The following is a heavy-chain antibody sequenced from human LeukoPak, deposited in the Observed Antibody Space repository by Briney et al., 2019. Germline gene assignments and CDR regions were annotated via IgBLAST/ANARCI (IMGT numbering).Heavy chain of an antibody. CDR3: AKASQWYSYGYYYYMDV. CDR2: ISGSGGST. CDR1: GFTFSSYA. V-gene: IGHV3-23*01. J-gene: IGHJ6*03. Sequence: GGSLRLSCAASGFTFSSYAMSCVCQAPGKGLEWVSAISGSGGSTYYADSVKGRLTISRDNSKNTLYLQMNSLRAEDTAVYYCAKASQWYSYGYYYYMDVWGKGTTVTISS. D-gene: IGHD5-18*01.